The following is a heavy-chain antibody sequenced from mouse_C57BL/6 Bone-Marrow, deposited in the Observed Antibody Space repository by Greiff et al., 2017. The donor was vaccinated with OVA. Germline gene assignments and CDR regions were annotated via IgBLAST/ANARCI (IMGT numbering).Heavy chain of an antibody. CDR1: GFTFSSYG. CDR3: ARASDY. Sequence: EVQLVESGGDLVKPGGSLKLSCAASGFTFSSYGMSWVRQTPDKRLEWVATISSGGSYTYYPDSVKGRFTISRDNAKNTLYLQMSSLKSEDTAMYYCARASDYWGQGTSVTVSS. J-gene: IGHJ4*01. V-gene: IGHV5-6*01. D-gene: IGHD6-1*01. CDR2: ISSGGSYT.